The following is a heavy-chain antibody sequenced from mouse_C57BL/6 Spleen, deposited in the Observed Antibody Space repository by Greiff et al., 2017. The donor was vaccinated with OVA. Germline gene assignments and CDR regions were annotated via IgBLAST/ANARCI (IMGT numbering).Heavy chain of an antibody. D-gene: IGHD1-1*01. J-gene: IGHJ2*01. CDR3: AREDLGSSDD. V-gene: IGHV1-19*01. Sequence: VQLQQSGPVLVKPGASVKMSCKASGYTFTDYYMNWVKQSHGKSLEWIGVINPYNGGTSYNQKFKGKATLTVDKSSSTAYMELNSLTSEDSAVYYCAREDLGSSDDWGQGTTLTVSS. CDR1: GYTFTDYY. CDR2: INPYNGGT.